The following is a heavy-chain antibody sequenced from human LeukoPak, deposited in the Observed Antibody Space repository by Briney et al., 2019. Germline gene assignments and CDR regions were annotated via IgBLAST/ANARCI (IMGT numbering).Heavy chain of an antibody. D-gene: IGHD2/OR15-2a*01. CDR3: ARGTDILPGIDY. J-gene: IGHJ4*02. V-gene: IGHV3-30-3*01. CDR1: GFTFSTYA. Sequence: PGGCLRLPCAASGFTFSTYAMHWVRQAPGKGLEWVAVISHDGNQKYYADSVKGRFTISRDNSMNTLFLQMNSLTAEDTAVYYCARGTDILPGIDYWGQGTLVTVYS. CDR2: ISHDGNQK.